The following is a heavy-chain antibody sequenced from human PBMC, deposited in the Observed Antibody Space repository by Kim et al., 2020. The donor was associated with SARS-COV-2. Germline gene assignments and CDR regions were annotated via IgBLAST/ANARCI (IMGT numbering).Heavy chain of an antibody. CDR2: ISSSSSTI. Sequence: GGSLRLSCAASGFTFSSYSMNWVRQAPGKGLEWVSYISSSSSTIYYGDSVKGRFTISRDNAKNSLYLQMNSLRDEDTAVYYCARELQWLGIFVGMDVWGQGPTVPVSS. V-gene: IGHV3-48*02. D-gene: IGHD6-19*01. CDR3: ARELQWLGIFVGMDV. J-gene: IGHJ6*02. CDR1: GFTFSSYS.